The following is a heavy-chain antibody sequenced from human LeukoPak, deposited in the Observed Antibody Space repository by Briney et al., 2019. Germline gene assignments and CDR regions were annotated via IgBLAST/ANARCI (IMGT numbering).Heavy chain of an antibody. D-gene: IGHD5-12*01. CDR1: GFTFSSYA. J-gene: IGHJ4*02. V-gene: IGHV3-23*01. CDR2: ISGSGGST. CDR3: GRVGDGYNDNY. Sequence: PGGSLRLSCAASGFTFSSYAMSWVRQAPGKGLEWVSAISGSGGSTYYADSVKGRFTIPRDNSKNTLYLQMNSLRAEDTAVYYCGRVGDGYNDNYWGQGTLVTVSS.